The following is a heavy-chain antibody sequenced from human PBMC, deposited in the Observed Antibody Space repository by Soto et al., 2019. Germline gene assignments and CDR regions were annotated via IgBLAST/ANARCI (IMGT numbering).Heavy chain of an antibody. CDR1: GYTFTNYG. V-gene: IGHV1-18*01. CDR2: INVYNGNT. J-gene: IGHJ4*02. CDR3: ARGPDPPSFDY. Sequence: QVQLVQSGGEVEKPGASVKVSCKASGYTFTNYGINWVRQAPGLGLEWMGWINVYNGNTNYAQKFQARVTMTTDTPPNPVYRELRTLRSAATAFYSCARGPDPPSFDYGGREPWSPSPQ.